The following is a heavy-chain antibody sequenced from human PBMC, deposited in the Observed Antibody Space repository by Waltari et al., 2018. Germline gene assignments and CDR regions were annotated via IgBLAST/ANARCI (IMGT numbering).Heavy chain of an antibody. V-gene: IGHV1-69*02. J-gene: IGHJ6*02. CDR3: ARCGYSYGPRVGGMDV. Sequence: QVQLLQSGAEVKKPGSSVKVSCQASGGTFSSYTISWVRQAPGQGLEWMGRIIPILGIANYAQKFQGRVTITADKSTSTAYMELSSLRSEDTAVYYCARCGYSYGPRVGGMDVWGQGTTVTVSS. D-gene: IGHD5-18*01. CDR2: IIPILGIA. CDR1: GGTFSSYT.